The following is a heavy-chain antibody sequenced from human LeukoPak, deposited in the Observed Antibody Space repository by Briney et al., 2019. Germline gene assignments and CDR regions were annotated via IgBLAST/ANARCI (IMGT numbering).Heavy chain of an antibody. Sequence: SETLSLTCAVYGGSFSGYYWSWIRQPPGKGLEWIGEINHSGSTNYNPPLKSRVTISVDTSKNQFSLKLSSVTAADTAVYYCARVLAYGSGSYSPFDYWGQGTLVTVSS. D-gene: IGHD3-10*01. V-gene: IGHV4-34*01. J-gene: IGHJ4*02. CDR3: ARVLAYGSGSYSPFDY. CDR2: INHSGST. CDR1: GGSFSGYY.